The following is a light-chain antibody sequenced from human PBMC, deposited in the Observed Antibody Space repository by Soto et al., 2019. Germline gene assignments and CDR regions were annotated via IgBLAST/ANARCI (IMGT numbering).Light chain of an antibody. V-gene: IGKV1-39*01. J-gene: IGKJ1*01. CDR3: QHYNSYSEA. CDR1: QSISSY. Sequence: DIQMTQSPSSLSASIGDRVTITCRASQSISSYLNWFQQKPGEAPKLLIQAASSLQSGVPSRFSGSGSGTDFTLTINSLQPEDFATYYCQHYNSYSEAFGQGTKVELK. CDR2: AAS.